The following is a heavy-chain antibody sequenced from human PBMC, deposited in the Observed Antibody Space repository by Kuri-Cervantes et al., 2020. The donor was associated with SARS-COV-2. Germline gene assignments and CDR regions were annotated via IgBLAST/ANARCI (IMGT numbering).Heavy chain of an antibody. V-gene: IGHV3-7*03. J-gene: IGHJ4*02. CDR2: IKQDGSEK. D-gene: IGHD6-13*01. CDR3: AKAVRRIAAARYDFDY. CDR1: GFSFSSYG. Sequence: ETLSLTCAASGFSFSSYGMSWVRQAPGKGLEWVANIKQDGSEKYYVDSVKGRFTISRDNAKNSLYLQMNSLRAEDTAVYYCAKAVRRIAAARYDFDYWGQGTLVTVSS.